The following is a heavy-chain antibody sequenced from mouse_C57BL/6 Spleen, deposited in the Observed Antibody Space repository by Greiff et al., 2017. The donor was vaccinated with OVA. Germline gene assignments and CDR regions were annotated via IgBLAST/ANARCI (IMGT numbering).Heavy chain of an antibody. V-gene: IGHV1-4*01. J-gene: IGHJ2*01. CDR1: GYTFTSYT. CDR3: ARSVITTVVFDY. D-gene: IGHD1-1*01. CDR2: INPSSGYT. Sequence: QVQLQQSGAELARPGASVKMSCKASGYTFTSYTMHWVKQRPGQGLEWIGYINPSSGYTKYNQKFKDKATLTADKSSSTAYRQLSSLTSEDSAVYYCARSVITTVVFDYWGQGTTLTVSS.